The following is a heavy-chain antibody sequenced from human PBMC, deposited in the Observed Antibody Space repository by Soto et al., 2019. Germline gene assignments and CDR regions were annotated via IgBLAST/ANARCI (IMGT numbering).Heavy chain of an antibody. V-gene: IGHV1-58*01. D-gene: IGHD1-26*01. Sequence: SVKVSCKASGFTFADSAVQWVRQARGQSLEWIGRIVVDSGNTKSAQKFTERVTISWDMSKRTAFMELRSLRSEDTAVYYCATANNTSPFDYWGQGTLVTVSS. J-gene: IGHJ4*02. CDR2: IVVDSGNT. CDR1: GFTFADSA. CDR3: ATANNTSPFDY.